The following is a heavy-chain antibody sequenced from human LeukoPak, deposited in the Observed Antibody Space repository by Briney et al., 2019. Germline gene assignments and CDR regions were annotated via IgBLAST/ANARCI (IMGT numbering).Heavy chain of an antibody. D-gene: IGHD1-1*01. V-gene: IGHV1-46*04. CDR2: INPSGGST. CDR3: ARAYMTVTGTAY. J-gene: IGHJ4*02. Sequence: APVKVSCKASGYTFTSYSMPWVRQAPGQGLEWMGMINPSGGSTSYAQKLQGRVTMTRDTSASTVYMELSSLRSEDTAVYYCARAYMTVTGTAYWGQGTLVTVSS. CDR1: GYTFTSYS.